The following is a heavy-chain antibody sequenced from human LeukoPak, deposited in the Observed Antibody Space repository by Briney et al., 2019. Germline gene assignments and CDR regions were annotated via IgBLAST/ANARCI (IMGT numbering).Heavy chain of an antibody. V-gene: IGHV3-23*01. D-gene: IGHD1-26*01. CDR1: GFTFSSYA. Sequence: GGSLRLSCAGSGFTFSSYAMSWGRQAPGEGLEWGSLISGSGGAGTYYANSVKGRFTDSKENSTNTLFLAMNSLGAEETAVYYCGKDRGGSPFYGMDVWGQETTVTVSS. CDR2: ISGSGGAGT. J-gene: IGHJ6*02. CDR3: GKDRGGSPFYGMDV.